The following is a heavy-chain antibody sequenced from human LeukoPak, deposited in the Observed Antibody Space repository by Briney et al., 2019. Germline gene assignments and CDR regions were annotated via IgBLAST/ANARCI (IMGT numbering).Heavy chain of an antibody. J-gene: IGHJ5*02. CDR1: GGSISSSHW. Sequence: SGTLSLTCAVSGGSISSSHWWSWVRQPPGKGLEWIGEISNSGRTNFNPSLKSRVTISVDKSKNQFSLKLSSVTAADTAVYYCARDSGTTGEVKFDPWGQGTLVTVSS. V-gene: IGHV4-4*02. D-gene: IGHD3-10*01. CDR2: ISNSGRT. CDR3: ARDSGTTGEVKFDP.